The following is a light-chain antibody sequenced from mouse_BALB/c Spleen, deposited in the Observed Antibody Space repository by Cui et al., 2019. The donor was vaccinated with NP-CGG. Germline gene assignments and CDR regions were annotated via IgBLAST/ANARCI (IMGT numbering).Light chain of an antibody. CDR3: ALWYTNHWV. V-gene: IGLV1*01. CDR2: GTN. Sequence: QAVVTQESALTTSPGETVTFTCRSSTGPVTTNNYANWVQEKPDQLFTGLIGGTNNRPPGVPARFSGSLIGDKAALTITGAQTEDEAIYFCALWYTNHWVFGGGTKLTVL. CDR1: TGPVTTNNY. J-gene: IGLJ1*01.